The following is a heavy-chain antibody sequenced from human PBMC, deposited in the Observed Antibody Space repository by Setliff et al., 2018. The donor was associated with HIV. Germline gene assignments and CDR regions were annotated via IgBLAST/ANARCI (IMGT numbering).Heavy chain of an antibody. J-gene: IGHJ6*03. CDR3: ARSKKRGDYYYYYYYMDV. D-gene: IGHD3-16*01. V-gene: IGHV4-38-2*01. CDR2: IYHSGST. CDR1: GYAISSSGYY. Sequence: SETLSLTCAVSGYAISSSGYYWGWIRQPPGKGLEWIGSIYHSGSTYYNPSLKSRVTLSVDTSKNQFSLKLSSVTAADTAVYYCARSKKRGDYYYYYYYMDVWGKGTTVTVSS.